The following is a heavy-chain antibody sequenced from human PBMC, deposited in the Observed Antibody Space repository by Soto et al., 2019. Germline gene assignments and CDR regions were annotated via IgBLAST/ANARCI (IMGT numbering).Heavy chain of an antibody. CDR1: GFTFSSYG. CDR2: IWYDGSNK. V-gene: IGHV3-33*01. J-gene: IGHJ4*02. D-gene: IGHD3-16*02. CDR3: ARGDYDYIWGSYRANFDY. Sequence: QVQLVESGGGMVQPGRSLRLSCAASGFTFSSYGMHWVRQAPGKGLEWVAVIWYDGSNKYYADSVKGRFTISRDNSKNTLYLQMNSLRAEDTAVYYCARGDYDYIWGSYRANFDYWGQGTLVTVSS.